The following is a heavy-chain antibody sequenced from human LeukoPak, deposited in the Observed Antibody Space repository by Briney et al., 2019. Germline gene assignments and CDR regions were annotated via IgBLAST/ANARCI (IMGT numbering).Heavy chain of an antibody. J-gene: IGHJ4*02. CDR3: ARDLVPYYYDSSGYYAF. V-gene: IGHV4-39*01. D-gene: IGHD3-22*01. CDR1: GGSISSSSYY. Sequence: SETLSLTCTVSGGSISSSSYYWGWVRQPPGKGLEWIGSIYYSGSTYYNPSLKSRVTISVDTSKNQFSLKLSSVTAADTAVYYCARDLVPYYYDSSGYYAFWGQGTLVTVSS. CDR2: IYYSGST.